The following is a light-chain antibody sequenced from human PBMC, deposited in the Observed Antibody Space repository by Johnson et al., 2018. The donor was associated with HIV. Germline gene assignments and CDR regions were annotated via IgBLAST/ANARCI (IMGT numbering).Light chain of an antibody. CDR3: GPWDVSLSACV. CDR1: SSNIGNNY. V-gene: IGLV1-51*01. CDR2: DNN. J-gene: IGLJ1*01. Sequence: QSVLTQPPSVSAAPGQKVTISCSGSSSNIGNNYVSWYQQLPGTAPKVLIYDNNKRPSGIPDRFSGSKSGTSATLGITGLQTGAEADYYCGPWDVSLSACVFGTGTKVTVL.